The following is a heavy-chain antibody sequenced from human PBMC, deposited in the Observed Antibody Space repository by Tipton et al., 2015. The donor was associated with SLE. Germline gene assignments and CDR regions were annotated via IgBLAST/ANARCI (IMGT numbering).Heavy chain of an antibody. CDR1: GVSFTSSSYY. CDR3: ARMEGMITYGGIAGL. CDR2: IYFSGRT. J-gene: IGHJ4*02. D-gene: IGHD3-16*01. Sequence: TLSLTCTVSGVSFTSSSYYWGWIRQPPGKGLEWIGNIYFSGRTNYNPSLKSRVTISVDTSKSHFSLKLTSVTAADTAVYYCARMEGMITYGGIAGLWGQGTVVTVSS. V-gene: IGHV4-39*02.